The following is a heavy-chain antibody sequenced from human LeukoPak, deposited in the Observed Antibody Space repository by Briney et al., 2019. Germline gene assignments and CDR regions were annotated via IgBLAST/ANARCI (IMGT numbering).Heavy chain of an antibody. D-gene: IGHD6-19*01. J-gene: IGHJ6*02. Sequence: SETLSLTCTVSGGSISRYYWSWIRQPPGKGLEWIGYIYYSGSTNYNPSLKSRVTISVDTSKNQFSLKLSSVTAADTAVYCCARHLPSAVAGTSDGMDVWGQGTTVTVSS. CDR3: ARHLPSAVAGTSDGMDV. V-gene: IGHV4-59*08. CDR1: GGSISRYY. CDR2: IYYSGST.